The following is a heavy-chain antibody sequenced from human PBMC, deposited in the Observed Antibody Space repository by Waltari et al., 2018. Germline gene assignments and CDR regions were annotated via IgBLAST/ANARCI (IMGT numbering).Heavy chain of an antibody. J-gene: IGHJ4*02. CDR3: ARDGHWNDY. CDR1: GFDFSGVD. CDR2: VSGDGNNK. Sequence: QVQLVQSGGGGVVHPGRSLRLSCAASGFDFSGVDMHWLRQAPGKVLEWVAVVSGDGNNKIYTDSVKGRFTISRDNSKNTLYVQMDSLTSEDTAVYCAARDGHWNDYWGQGTMVTVSS. V-gene: IGHV3-30-3*01. D-gene: IGHD1-1*01.